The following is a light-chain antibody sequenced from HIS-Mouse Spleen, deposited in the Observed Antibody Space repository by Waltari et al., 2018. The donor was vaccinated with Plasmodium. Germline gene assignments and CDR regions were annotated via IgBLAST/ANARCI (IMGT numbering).Light chain of an antibody. CDR2: WAS. V-gene: IGKV4-1*01. CDR1: RSVLYSSNNKNY. Sequence: DIVMTQSPDSLAVSLGERATINCKSSRSVLYSSNNKNYLAWYQQKPGQPPKLLIYWASTRESGVPDRFSGSGSGTEFTLTISSLQAEDVAVYYCQQYNSTPLTFGGGTKVEIK. CDR3: QQYNSTPLT. J-gene: IGKJ4*01.